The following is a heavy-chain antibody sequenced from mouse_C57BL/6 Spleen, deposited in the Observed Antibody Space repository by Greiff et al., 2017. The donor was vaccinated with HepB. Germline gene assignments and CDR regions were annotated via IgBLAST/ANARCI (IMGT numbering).Heavy chain of an antibody. CDR3: ARRGTRGYFDV. D-gene: IGHD3-3*01. CDR1: GYTFTDYN. CDR2: INPNNGGT. J-gene: IGHJ1*03. Sequence: VQLQQPGPELVKPGASVKIPCKASGYTFTDYNMDWVKQSHGKSLEWIGDINPNNGGTIYNQKFKGKATLTVDKSSSTAYMELRSLTSEDTAVYYCARRGTRGYFDVWGTGTTVTVSS. V-gene: IGHV1-18*01.